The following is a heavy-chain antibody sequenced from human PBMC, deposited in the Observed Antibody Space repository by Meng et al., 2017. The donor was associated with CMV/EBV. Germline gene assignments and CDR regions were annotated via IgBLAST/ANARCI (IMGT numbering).Heavy chain of an antibody. CDR3: ARGPRSRWWSGSYGCRGMDV. Sequence: SETLSLTCAVYGGSFSGYYWSWIRQPPGKGLEWIGEINHSGSTNYNPSLKSRVTISVDTSKNQFSLKLSSVTAADRAVYYCARGPRSRWWSGSYGCRGMDVWGQGTTVTVSS. V-gene: IGHV4-34*01. D-gene: IGHD3-10*01. CDR2: INHSGST. J-gene: IGHJ6*02. CDR1: GGSFSGYY.